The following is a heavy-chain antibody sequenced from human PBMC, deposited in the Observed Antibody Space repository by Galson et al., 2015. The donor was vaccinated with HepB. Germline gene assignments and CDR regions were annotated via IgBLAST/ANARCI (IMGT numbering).Heavy chain of an antibody. CDR2: ISYDGSNK. J-gene: IGHJ6*02. CDR3: AKDQVVRGSYYYYYYGMDV. Sequence: SLRLSCAASGFTFSSYGMHWVRQAPGKGLEWVAVISYDGSNKYYADSVKGRFTISRDNSKNTLYLQMNSLRAEDTAVYYCAKDQVVRGSYYYYYYGMDVWGQGTTVTVSS. V-gene: IGHV3-30*18. CDR1: GFTFSSYG. D-gene: IGHD3-16*01.